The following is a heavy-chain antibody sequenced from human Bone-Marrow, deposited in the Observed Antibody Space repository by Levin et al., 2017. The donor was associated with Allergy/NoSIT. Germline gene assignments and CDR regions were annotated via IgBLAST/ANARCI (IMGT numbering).Heavy chain of an antibody. Sequence: PSETLSLTCTVSGGSISSGDYYWSWIRQPPGKGLEWIGYIYYSGSTYYNPSLKSRVTISVDTSKNQFSLKLSSVTAADTAVYYCARDVLDGAIYYFDYWGQGTLVTVSS. J-gene: IGHJ4*02. CDR1: GGSISSGDYY. D-gene: IGHD1-26*01. CDR3: ARDVLDGAIYYFDY. V-gene: IGHV4-30-4*01. CDR2: IYYSGST.